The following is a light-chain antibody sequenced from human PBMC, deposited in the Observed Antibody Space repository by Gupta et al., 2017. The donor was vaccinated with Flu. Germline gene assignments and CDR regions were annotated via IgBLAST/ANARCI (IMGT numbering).Light chain of an antibody. CDR3: QQRTNWIS. Sequence: TQSPATLSLAPGERATLSCRASQSVNSKLAWYQQKPGQAPRLLIYDASNRATDIPARFSGSGSGTDFALTISSLEPEDFAVYYCQQRTNWISFGQGTRLEIK. J-gene: IGKJ5*01. CDR1: QSVNSK. V-gene: IGKV3-11*01. CDR2: DAS.